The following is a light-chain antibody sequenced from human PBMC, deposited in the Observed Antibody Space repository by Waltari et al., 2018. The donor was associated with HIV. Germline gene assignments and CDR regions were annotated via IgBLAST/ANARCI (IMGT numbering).Light chain of an antibody. J-gene: IGLJ3*02. CDR1: SSNIGNNY. CDR2: RSN. Sequence: QSVLTQPPSASGTPGQRVTISCSGSSSNIGNNYVYWYHQLPGTAPKLLIYRSNQRPAGVPDRVSGSKSGTSASLAISGLRSEDEADYYCAAWDYSLSGPVFGGGTKLTVL. CDR3: AAWDYSLSGPV. V-gene: IGLV1-47*01.